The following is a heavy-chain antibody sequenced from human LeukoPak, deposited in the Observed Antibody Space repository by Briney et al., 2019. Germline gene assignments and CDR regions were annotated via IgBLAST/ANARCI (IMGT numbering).Heavy chain of an antibody. CDR3: ARWRSTYCGGDCYSAFDY. V-gene: IGHV3-48*04. CDR2: ISSSSSTI. CDR1: GFTFSSYS. Sequence: PGGSLRLSCAASGFTFSSYSMNWVRQAPGKGLEWVSYISSSSSTIYYADSVKGRFTISRDNAKNSLYLQMNSLRAEDTAVYYCARWRSTYCGGDCYSAFDYWGQGTLVTVSS. J-gene: IGHJ4*02. D-gene: IGHD2-21*02.